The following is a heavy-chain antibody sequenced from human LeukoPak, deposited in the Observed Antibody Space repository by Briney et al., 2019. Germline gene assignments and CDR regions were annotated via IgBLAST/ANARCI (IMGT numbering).Heavy chain of an antibody. V-gene: IGHV1-24*01. J-gene: IGHJ5*02. CDR2: FDPEDGET. D-gene: IGHD4-17*01. Sequence: ASVKVSCKVSGYTLTELSMHWVRQAPGKGLEWMGGFDPEDGETIYAQKFQGRVTMTEDTSTDTAYMELSSLRSEDTAVYYCATVSATVTTWDGYWFDPWGQGTLVTVPS. CDR1: GYTLTELS. CDR3: ATVSATVTTWDGYWFDP.